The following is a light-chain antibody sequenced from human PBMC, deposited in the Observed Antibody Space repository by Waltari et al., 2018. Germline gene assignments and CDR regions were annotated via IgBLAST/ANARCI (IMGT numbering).Light chain of an antibody. CDR1: SSDVGGYNY. V-gene: IGLV2-14*01. J-gene: IGLJ3*02. CDR2: DVS. CDR3: SSYTSSSTV. Sequence: QSALTQPASVSGSPGQSITIPCTGTSSDVGGYNYVSWYQQHPGKAPKFMIYDVSKRPSGVSNRFSGSKSGNTASLTISGLQAEDEADYYCSSYTSSSTVFGGGTKLTVL.